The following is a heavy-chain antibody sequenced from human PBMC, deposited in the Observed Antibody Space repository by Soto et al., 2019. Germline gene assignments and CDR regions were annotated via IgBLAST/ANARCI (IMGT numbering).Heavy chain of an antibody. CDR3: AXQRXGVVY. Sequence: QVXLVQSGAEVKKPGXSVKVSCKASGYSFTANSMHWVRQAPGQGLEWMGWINPNNGGTNYARKFQGXXXXTRDTXXXXXXXXXXXXXXXDXAVXYCAXQRXGVVYWGQGTLVTVSS. V-gene: IGHV1-2*04. J-gene: IGHJ4*02. D-gene: IGHD2-2*01. CDR2: INPNNGGT. CDR1: GYSFTANS.